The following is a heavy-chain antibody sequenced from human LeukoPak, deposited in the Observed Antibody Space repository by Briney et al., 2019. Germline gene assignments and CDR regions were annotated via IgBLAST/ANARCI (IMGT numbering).Heavy chain of an antibody. CDR1: GGTFSSYA. V-gene: IGHV1-69*13. CDR3: ARRVLRRGYSGYGGLDY. J-gene: IGHJ4*02. CDR2: IIPIFGTA. D-gene: IGHD5-12*01. Sequence: SVKVSCKASGGTFSSYAISWVRQAPGEGLEWMGGIIPIFGTANYAQKFQGRVTIAADESTSTAYMELSSLRSEDTAVCYCARRVLRRGYSGYGGLDYWAQGTLVTVPS.